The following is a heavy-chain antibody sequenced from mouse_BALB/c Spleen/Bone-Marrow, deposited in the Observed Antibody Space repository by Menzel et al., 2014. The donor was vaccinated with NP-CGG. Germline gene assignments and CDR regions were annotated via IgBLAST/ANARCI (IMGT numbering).Heavy chain of an antibody. D-gene: IGHD1-1*01. CDR3: ASYCCGSRSFAY. CDR2: IDPANGNT. V-gene: IGHV14-3*02. J-gene: IGHJ3*01. Sequence: VQLQQSGAELVKSGASVKLSCTASGFNIKDTYMHWVKQRPEQGPEWFGRIDPANGNTKYDPKFQGKATIPADTSSNTANLQFSSLTSEDTAVYFCASYCCGSRSFAYGGQGTLVTVSA. CDR1: GFNIKDTY.